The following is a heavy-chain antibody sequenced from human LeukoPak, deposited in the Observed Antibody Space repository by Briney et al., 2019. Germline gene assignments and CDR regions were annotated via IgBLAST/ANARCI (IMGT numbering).Heavy chain of an antibody. Sequence: PGGSLRLSCAASGFTFSGFGMHWVRQAPGKGLEWVAFIQYNGNNKYYANSVKGRFTLSSDNSENTLYLQMNSLRAEDTAIYYCAKRDSAGSGTGKYYFDYWGQGTLVTVSS. D-gene: IGHD6-13*01. J-gene: IGHJ4*02. CDR3: AKRDSAGSGTGKYYFDY. CDR2: IQYNGNNK. V-gene: IGHV3-30*02. CDR1: GFTFSGFG.